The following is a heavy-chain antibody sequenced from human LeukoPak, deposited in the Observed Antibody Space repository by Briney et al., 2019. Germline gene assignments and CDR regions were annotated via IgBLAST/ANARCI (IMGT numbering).Heavy chain of an antibody. V-gene: IGHV3-7*01. Sequence: PGGSLRLSCAASGFSFSSYWMSWVRQAPGKGLEWVANINQGGSEKYYVDSVKGRFTISRDNAKNSLYLQMNSLRAEDTAVYYCARHYDFWSGFSWYFDYWGQGTLVTVSS. D-gene: IGHD3-3*01. CDR1: GFSFSSYW. CDR3: ARHYDFWSGFSWYFDY. J-gene: IGHJ4*02. CDR2: INQGGSEK.